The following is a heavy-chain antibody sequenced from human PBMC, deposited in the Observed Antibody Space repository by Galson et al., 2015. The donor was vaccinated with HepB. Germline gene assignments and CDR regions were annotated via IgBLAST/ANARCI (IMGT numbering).Heavy chain of an antibody. J-gene: IGHJ6*02. D-gene: IGHD3-3*01. CDR2: TYYRSKWYN. V-gene: IGHV6-1*01. CDR3: AREMANYDFWSGYYYYYYYGMNV. Sequence: CAISGDSVSSNSAAWNWIRQSPSRGLEWPGRTYYRSKWYNDYAVSVKSRITINPDTSKNQFSLQLNSVTPEDTAAYYCAREMANYDFWSGYYYYYYYGMNVWGQGATVTVSS. CDR1: GDSVSSNSAA.